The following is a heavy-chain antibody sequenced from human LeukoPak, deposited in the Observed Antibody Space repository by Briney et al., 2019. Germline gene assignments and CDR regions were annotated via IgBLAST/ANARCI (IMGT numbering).Heavy chain of an antibody. V-gene: IGHV3-9*01. CDR3: AKGTTVTYGGWFDP. CDR2: ISWNSGSI. CDR1: GFTFDDYA. D-gene: IGHD4-17*01. Sequence: GGSLRLSCAASGFTFDDYAMPWVRQAPGKGLEWVSGISWNSGSIGYADSVKGRFTISRDNAKNSLYLQMNSLRAEDTALYYCAKGTTVTYGGWFDPWGQGTLVTVSS. J-gene: IGHJ5*02.